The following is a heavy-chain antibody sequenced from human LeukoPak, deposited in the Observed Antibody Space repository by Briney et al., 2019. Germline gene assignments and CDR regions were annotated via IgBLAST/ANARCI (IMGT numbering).Heavy chain of an antibody. J-gene: IGHJ4*02. CDR3: ARDLSQVGATHFFDY. V-gene: IGHV4-4*07. D-gene: IGHD1-26*01. Sequence: SETLSLTCTVSGGSINNYYWSWIRQPAGKGLEWIGRIHTSGSTNYNPSLKSRVTMSVDTSKNQCTLKLSSVTAADTAVYYCARDLSQVGATHFFDYWGQGTLVTVSS. CDR1: GGSINNYY. CDR2: IHTSGST.